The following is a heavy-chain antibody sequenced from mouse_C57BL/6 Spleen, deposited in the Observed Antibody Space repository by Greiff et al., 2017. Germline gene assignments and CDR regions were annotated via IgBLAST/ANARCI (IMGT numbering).Heavy chain of an antibody. V-gene: IGHV1-52*01. Sequence: VQLQQPGAELVRPGSSVKLSCKASGYTFTSYWMHWVKQRPIQGLEWIGNIDPSDSDTHYNQKFKDKATLTVDKSSSTAYMQLSSLTSEDSAVYYCARGDYSNFFAYWGQGTLVTVSA. CDR2: IDPSDSDT. D-gene: IGHD2-5*01. J-gene: IGHJ3*01. CDR1: GYTFTSYW. CDR3: ARGDYSNFFAY.